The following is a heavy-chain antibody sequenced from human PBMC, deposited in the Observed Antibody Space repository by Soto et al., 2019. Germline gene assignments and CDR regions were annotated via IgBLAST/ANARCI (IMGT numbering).Heavy chain of an antibody. D-gene: IGHD5-12*01. Sequence: PSETLSLTCTVSGGSISSSSYYWGWIRQPTGKGLEWIGSIYYSGSTYYNPFLKSRVTISVDTSKNQFSLKLSSVTAADTAVYYCARSGRYSGYDYYYYMDVWGKGTTVTVSS. CDR3: ARSGRYSGYDYYYYMDV. J-gene: IGHJ6*03. CDR2: IYYSGST. CDR1: GGSISSSSYY. V-gene: IGHV4-39*01.